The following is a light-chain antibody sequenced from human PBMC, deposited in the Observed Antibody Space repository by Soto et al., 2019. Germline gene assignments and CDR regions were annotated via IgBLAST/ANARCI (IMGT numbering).Light chain of an antibody. V-gene: IGKV3-20*01. CDR3: QQYGSSPWT. J-gene: IGKJ1*01. CDR2: GAS. Sequence: EIVLTQSPGTLSLSPRERATLSCRASQSVSSSYLAWYQQKPGQAPRLLIYGASSRATGIPDRFSGSGSGTDFTLTISRLEPEDFAVYYCQQYGSSPWTCGQGTKVEIK. CDR1: QSVSSSY.